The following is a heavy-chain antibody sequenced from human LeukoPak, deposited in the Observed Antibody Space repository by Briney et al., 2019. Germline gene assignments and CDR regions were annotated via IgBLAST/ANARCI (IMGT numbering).Heavy chain of an antibody. V-gene: IGHV3-13*01. CDR3: VRLSPYDSSGYYYDY. CDR1: GFTFTNYD. J-gene: IGHJ4*02. D-gene: IGHD3-22*01. CDR2: IDTAGDT. Sequence: GGSLRLSCAASGFTFTNYDMHWVRQATGKGLEWVSGIDTAGDTYYPGSVKGRFTISRENAKNSMYLQMNSLRAGDSAVYYCVRLSPYDSSGYYYDYWGQGTLVTVPS.